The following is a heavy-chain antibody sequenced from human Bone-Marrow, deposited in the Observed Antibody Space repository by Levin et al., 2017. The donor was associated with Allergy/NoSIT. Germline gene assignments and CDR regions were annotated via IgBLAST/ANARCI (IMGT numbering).Heavy chain of an antibody. V-gene: IGHV4-38-2*02. Sequence: SETLSLTCAVSGYPISSGYYWGWIRQPPGKGLEWIASMYHSGSTYYNPSLKSRVTISVDTSKNKLSLKLSSVTAADTAVYYCAREIRIPWFDPWGQGTLVTVSS. J-gene: IGHJ5*02. CDR2: MYHSGST. CDR3: AREIRIPWFDP. CDR1: GYPISSGYY.